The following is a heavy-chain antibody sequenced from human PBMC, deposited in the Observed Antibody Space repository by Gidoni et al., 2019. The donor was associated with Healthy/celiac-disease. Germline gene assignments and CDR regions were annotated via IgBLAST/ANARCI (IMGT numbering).Heavy chain of an antibody. J-gene: IGHJ5*02. Sequence: QVQLVQSGAEVKKPGASVKVSCKASGYTFTGYYMHWVRQAPGQGLEWMGWINPNSGGTNYAQKFQGRVTMTRDTSISTAYMELSRLRSDDTAVYYCARDERITMVRGPMGWFDPWGQGTLVTVSS. CDR1: GYTFTGYY. CDR2: INPNSGGT. V-gene: IGHV1-2*02. D-gene: IGHD3-10*01. CDR3: ARDERITMVRGPMGWFDP.